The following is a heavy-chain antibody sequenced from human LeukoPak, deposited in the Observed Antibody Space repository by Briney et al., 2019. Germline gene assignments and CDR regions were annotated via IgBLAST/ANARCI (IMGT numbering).Heavy chain of an antibody. J-gene: IGHJ5*02. V-gene: IGHV3-23*01. CDR2: IGAGGTFT. CDR1: GFTFSSYA. D-gene: IGHD2-2*01. Sequence: GGSLRLSCTASGFTFSSYAMNWVRRAPGKGREWVSGIGAGGTFTYYADSVKGRFTISRDNSKNTLYLQMNSLRAEDTAVYYCAKLRRGIVVVPAVDPWGQGTLVTVSS. CDR3: AKLRRGIVVVPAVDP.